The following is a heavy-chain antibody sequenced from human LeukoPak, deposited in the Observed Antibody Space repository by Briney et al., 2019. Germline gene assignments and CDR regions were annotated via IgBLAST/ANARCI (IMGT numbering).Heavy chain of an antibody. CDR2: ISSSGNTI. V-gene: IGHV3-48*03. CDR3: ARDSMGVSFFDY. CDR1: GFTFSSFG. Sequence: GGSLKLSCAASGFTFSSFGMNWVRQAPGKGLEWVSYISSSGNTIYYTDSVKGRFTISRDNAKNSLYLQMKSLRAEDTAVYYCARDSMGVSFFDYWGQGTLVTVSS. D-gene: IGHD2/OR15-2a*01. J-gene: IGHJ4*02.